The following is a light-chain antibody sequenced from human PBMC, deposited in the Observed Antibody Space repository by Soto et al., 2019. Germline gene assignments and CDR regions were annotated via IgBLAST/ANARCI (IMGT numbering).Light chain of an antibody. J-gene: IGKJ2*01. CDR1: QSVSTN. CDR3: QQYYNWPPYT. CDR2: GAS. Sequence: EIMMTQSPATLSVSPGERATLSCRASQSVSTNFAWYQQKPGQAPRLLIYGASTRATGIPARFSGSGSGTEFTLTISSLQSEDFAVYYCQQYYNWPPYTFGQGTKLEIK. V-gene: IGKV3-15*01.